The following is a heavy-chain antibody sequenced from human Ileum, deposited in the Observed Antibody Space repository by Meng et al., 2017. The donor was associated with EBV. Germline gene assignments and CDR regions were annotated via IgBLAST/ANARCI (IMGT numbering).Heavy chain of an antibody. CDR1: NGSVSSYGYY. J-gene: IGHJ4*02. CDR2: MSYSGST. D-gene: IGHD2-21*02. CDR3: ARERGGGDRGIQ. V-gene: IGHV4-61*08. Sequence: VQLQEAGRGLVKPSDTLSLTCSVANGSVSSYGYYWTWIRQPPGKGLEWIGYMSYSGSTNYKSPPKSRVTISVDKSKNQFSLKLSSVTAADTAVYYCARERGGGDRGIQWGQGTLVTVSS.